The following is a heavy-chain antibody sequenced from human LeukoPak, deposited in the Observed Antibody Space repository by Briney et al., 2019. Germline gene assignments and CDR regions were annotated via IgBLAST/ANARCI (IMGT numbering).Heavy chain of an antibody. CDR2: ISWNSGSI. V-gene: IGHV3-9*01. Sequence: PGGSLRLSCAASGFTFDDYAMHWVRHAPGKGLEWVSGISWNSGSIGYADSVKGRFTISRDNAKNSLYLQMNSLRAEDTALYYCAKDDYGGNSYYFDYWGQGTLVTVSS. CDR3: AKDDYGGNSYYFDY. D-gene: IGHD4-23*01. J-gene: IGHJ4*02. CDR1: GFTFDDYA.